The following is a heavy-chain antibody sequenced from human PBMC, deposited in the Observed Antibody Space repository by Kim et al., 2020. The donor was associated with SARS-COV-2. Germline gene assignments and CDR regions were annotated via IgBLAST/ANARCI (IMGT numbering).Heavy chain of an antibody. CDR1: GDSISSYY. D-gene: IGHD3-10*01. Sequence: SETLSLTCSVSGDSISSYYWTWIRQPPGKGLEWIGYIYYSGSTSYNPSLKSRLTISVDTSKTQFSLRLTSVTAADTAVYYCARLSGSYDEAFDIWGQGTMVTVSS. J-gene: IGHJ3*02. CDR3: ARLSGSYDEAFDI. V-gene: IGHV4-59*08. CDR2: IYYSGST.